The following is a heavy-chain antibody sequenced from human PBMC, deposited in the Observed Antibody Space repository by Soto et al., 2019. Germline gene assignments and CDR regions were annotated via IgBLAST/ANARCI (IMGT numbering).Heavy chain of an antibody. Sequence: QVQLVQSGAEVKKPGASVQVSCKASGYTFTSSGISWVRQAPGQGLEWMGWISAYNGNTNYAQTIQGRVTMTTETSTSTAYMELRSMRSDYTAVYYCARRGLSSYYYGMDVWGQGTTVTVSS. CDR2: ISAYNGNT. V-gene: IGHV1-18*01. J-gene: IGHJ6*02. D-gene: IGHD3-10*01. CDR1: GYTFTSSG. CDR3: ARRGLSSYYYGMDV.